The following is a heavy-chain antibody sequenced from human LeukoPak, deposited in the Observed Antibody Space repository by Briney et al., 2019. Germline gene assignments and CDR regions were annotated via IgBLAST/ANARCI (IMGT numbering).Heavy chain of an antibody. CDR3: GRAGASFLQH. Sequence: SETLSLTCAVYGGSFSGCYWSWVRHPPGKGLEWIGEIKHSGSITYNPSHKSRVTISVDTSKNQVPLNRSSETAADTAVYYCGRAGASFLQHWGQGTLLAVSS. D-gene: IGHD2-8*02. CDR1: GGSFSGCY. CDR2: IKHSGSI. J-gene: IGHJ1*01. V-gene: IGHV4-34*01.